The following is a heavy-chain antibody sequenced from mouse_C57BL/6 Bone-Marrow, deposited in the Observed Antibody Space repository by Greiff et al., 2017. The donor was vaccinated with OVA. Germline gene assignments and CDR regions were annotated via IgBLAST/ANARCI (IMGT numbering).Heavy chain of an antibody. V-gene: IGHV5-12*01. Sequence: EVKLMESGGGLVQPGGSLKLSCAASGFTFSDYYMYWVRQTPEKRLEWVAYISNGGGSTYYPDTVKGRFTISRDNAKNTLYLQMSRLKSADTAMYYCARHPSSCYGSSHWYFDVWGTGTTVTVSS. CDR3: ARHPSSCYGSSHWYFDV. J-gene: IGHJ1*03. CDR2: ISNGGGST. CDR1: GFTFSDYY. D-gene: IGHD1-1*01.